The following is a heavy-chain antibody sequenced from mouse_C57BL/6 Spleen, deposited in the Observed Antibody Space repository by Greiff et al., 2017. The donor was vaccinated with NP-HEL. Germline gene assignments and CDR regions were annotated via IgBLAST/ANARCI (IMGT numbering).Heavy chain of an antibody. Sequence: VQLQQSGTVLARPGASVKMSCKTSGYTFTSYWMHWVKQRPGQGLEWIGAIYPGNSDTSYNQKFKGKAKLTAVTSASTAYMELSSLTNEDSAVYYCTPYYSNYEGAWFAYWGQGTLVTVSA. J-gene: IGHJ3*01. CDR3: TPYYSNYEGAWFAY. CDR1: GYTFTSYW. D-gene: IGHD2-5*01. CDR2: IYPGNSDT. V-gene: IGHV1-5*01.